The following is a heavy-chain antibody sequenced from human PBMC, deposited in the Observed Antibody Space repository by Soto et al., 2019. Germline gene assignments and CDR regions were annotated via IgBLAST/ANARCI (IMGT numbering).Heavy chain of an antibody. V-gene: IGHV3-30*18. CDR3: AKDHGSGWYLYYFDY. CDR2: ISYDGSNK. CDR1: GFTFSSYG. Sequence: GGSLRLSCAASGFTFSSYGMHWVRQAPGKGLEWVAVISYDGSNKYYADSVKGRFTISRDNSKNTLYLQMNSLRAEDTAVYYCAKDHGSGWYLYYFDYSGKGTLGTVS. D-gene: IGHD6-19*01. J-gene: IGHJ4*02.